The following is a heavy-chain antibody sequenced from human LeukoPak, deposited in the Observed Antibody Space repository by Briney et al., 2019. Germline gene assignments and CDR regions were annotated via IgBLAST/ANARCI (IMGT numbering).Heavy chain of an antibody. V-gene: IGHV3-30*18. J-gene: IGHJ4*02. Sequence: QPGRSLRLSCAASGFTFSNYGMHWVRQAPGKGLEWVAIISYDGSNKYYADSVKGRFTISRDNSKNTLFLQMNSLRAEDTAVYYCAKSVVYYDFWSLPNGYWGQGTLVTVSS. CDR2: ISYDGSNK. CDR3: AKSVVYYDFWSLPNGY. D-gene: IGHD3-3*01. CDR1: GFTFSNYG.